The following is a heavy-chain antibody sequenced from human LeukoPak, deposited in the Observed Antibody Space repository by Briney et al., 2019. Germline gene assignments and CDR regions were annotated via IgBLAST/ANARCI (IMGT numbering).Heavy chain of an antibody. J-gene: IGHJ4*02. V-gene: IGHV3-23*01. D-gene: IGHD3-9*01. Sequence: GGSLRLSCAASGFTFSSYAMSWVRQAPGKGLEWVSAISGSGGSTYYADSVKGRFTISRDNSKNTLYLQMNSLRAEDTAVYYCENIRGCIVTGYYRLADYYFDYWGQGTLVTVSS. CDR2: ISGSGGST. CDR1: GFTFSSYA. CDR3: ENIRGCIVTGYYRLADYYFDY.